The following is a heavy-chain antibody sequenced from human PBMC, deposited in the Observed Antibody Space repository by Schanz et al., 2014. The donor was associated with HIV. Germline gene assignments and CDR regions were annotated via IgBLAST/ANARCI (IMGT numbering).Heavy chain of an antibody. D-gene: IGHD6-13*01. CDR3: AKVGRIYSTTWIDH. V-gene: IGHV3-30*18. Sequence: QVQLVESGGGVVQPGRSLRLSCVASGFTFSSYAMHWVRQAPAKGLEWVAVISYDGSIKEYADSVKGRFAISRDNSKNTVYLQMNSLRGEDSAVYYCAKVGRIYSTTWIDHWGQGTLVTVSS. CDR2: ISYDGSIK. J-gene: IGHJ4*02. CDR1: GFTFSSYA.